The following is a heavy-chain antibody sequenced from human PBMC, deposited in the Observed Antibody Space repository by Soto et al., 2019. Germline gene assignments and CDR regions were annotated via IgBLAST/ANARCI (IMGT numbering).Heavy chain of an antibody. V-gene: IGHV3-23*01. J-gene: IGHJ4*02. CDR2: ISGGGGNI. D-gene: IGHD4-17*01. CDR3: AKDNGDSFGYFDY. CDR1: GFACSCYA. Sequence: GAALRLSWAGSGFACSCYAMNWVRQAPGKGLEWVSGISGGGGNIYYADSVKGRFTFSRDNSKNTLYLQMNNLRADDTAVYYCAKDNGDSFGYFDYWGQGTLVTVSS.